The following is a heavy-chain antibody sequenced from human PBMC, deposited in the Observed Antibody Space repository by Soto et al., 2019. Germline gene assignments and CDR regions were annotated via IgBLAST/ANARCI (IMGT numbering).Heavy chain of an antibody. CDR1: GYTFTSYG. CDR2: SSAYNGNT. Sequence: QVQLVQSGAEVKKPGASVKVSCKASGYTFTSYGISWVRQAPGQGREWMGWSSAYNGNTNYAQKLQGRVTMTTDTSTSTAYMELRSLRSDDTALYYCARDYDYDTPGQFDYWGQGTLVTVSS. D-gene: IGHD3-16*01. J-gene: IGHJ4*02. V-gene: IGHV1-18*01. CDR3: ARDYDYDTPGQFDY.